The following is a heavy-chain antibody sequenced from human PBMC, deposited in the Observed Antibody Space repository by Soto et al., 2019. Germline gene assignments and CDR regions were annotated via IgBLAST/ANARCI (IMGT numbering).Heavy chain of an antibody. D-gene: IGHD6-13*01. J-gene: IGHJ4*02. CDR2: ISWDGGST. Sequence: GGSLRLSCAASGFTFDDYTMHWVRQAPGKGLEWVSLISWDGGSTYYADSVKGRFTISRDNSKNSLYLQMNSLRTEDTALYYCAKDKGGGQQLDDYWGQGTLVTVSS. CDR1: GFTFDDYT. V-gene: IGHV3-43*01. CDR3: AKDKGGGQQLDDY.